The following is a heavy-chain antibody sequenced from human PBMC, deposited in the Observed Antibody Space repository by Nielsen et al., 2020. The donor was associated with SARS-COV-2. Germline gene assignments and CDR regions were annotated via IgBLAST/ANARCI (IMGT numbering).Heavy chain of an antibody. CDR3: ARGPLGYCSGGSCYPGNWFDP. D-gene: IGHD2-15*01. J-gene: IGHJ5*02. V-gene: IGHV3-11*01. CDR2: ISSSGSTI. CDR1: GFTFSDYY. Sequence: GESLKISCAASGFTFSDYYMSWIRQDPGKGLEWVSYISSSGSTIYYADSVKGRFTISRDNAKNSLYLQMNSLRAEDTAVYYCARGPLGYCSGGSCYPGNWFDPWGQGTLVTVSS.